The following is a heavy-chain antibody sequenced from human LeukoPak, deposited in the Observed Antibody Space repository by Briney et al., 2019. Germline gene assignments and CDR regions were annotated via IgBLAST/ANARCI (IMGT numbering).Heavy chain of an antibody. D-gene: IGHD4-23*01. J-gene: IGHJ4*02. CDR3: TRWRSGTSD. Sequence: QSGGSLRLSCTASGYTFRDHCIDWVRQAPGKGLEWVGHTRNKANNYATEYAASVKGRFTISRDDSRNSVYLQMNSLKTEDTAVYYCTRWRSGTSDWGQGTLVTVSS. CDR2: TRNKANNYAT. CDR1: GYTFRDHC. V-gene: IGHV3-72*01.